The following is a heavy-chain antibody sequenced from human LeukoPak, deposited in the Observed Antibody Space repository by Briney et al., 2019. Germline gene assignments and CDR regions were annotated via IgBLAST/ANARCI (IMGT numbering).Heavy chain of an antibody. Sequence: SETLSLTCAVYGGSFSGYYWSWIRQPPGKGLEWIGEINHSGSTNYNPSLKSRVTISVDTSKNQFSLKLSSVTAADTAVYYCARGMVRGVSTTGYYYMDVWGKGTTVTVSS. D-gene: IGHD3-10*01. CDR1: GGSFSGYY. CDR3: ARGMVRGVSTTGYYYMDV. V-gene: IGHV4-34*01. CDR2: INHSGST. J-gene: IGHJ6*03.